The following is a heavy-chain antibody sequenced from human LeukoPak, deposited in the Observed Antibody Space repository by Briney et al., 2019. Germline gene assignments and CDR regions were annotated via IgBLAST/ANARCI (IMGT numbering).Heavy chain of an antibody. D-gene: IGHD3-3*01. V-gene: IGHV1-46*01. CDR3: ARHDFDLPMIYSFFVH. J-gene: IGHJ5*02. CDR2: MHPTGDST. CDR1: GYTFTKYC. Sequence: GASVKVSCKASGYTFTKYCMNWVRQAPGQGLEWMGIMHPTGDSTNYAQKFQGRVTLTRDTSTGTFYMELSSLTSEDTAVYYCARHDFDLPMIYSFFVHWGQGTLVTVSS.